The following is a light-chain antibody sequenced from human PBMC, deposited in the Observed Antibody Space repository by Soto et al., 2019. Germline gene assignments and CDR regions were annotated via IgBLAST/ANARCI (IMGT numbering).Light chain of an antibody. CDR2: AES. CDR1: QGISSW. CDR3: QQANSFPHSIT. J-gene: IGKJ3*01. V-gene: IGKV1-12*01. Sequence: DIQMTQSPSSVSASVGDRVTITCRAIQGISSWSAWYQQKPGKAPKLLIYAESSLQSGVPSRFSGSGSGTDFTLTIRSLQTEDFATYYCQQANSFPHSITFGPGTKVDIK.